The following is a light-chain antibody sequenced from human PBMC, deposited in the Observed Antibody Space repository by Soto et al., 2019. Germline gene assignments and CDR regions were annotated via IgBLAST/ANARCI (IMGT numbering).Light chain of an antibody. CDR3: CSYAGSSYV. CDR2: EGS. J-gene: IGLJ1*01. Sequence: ALTQPASVSGSPGQSITISCTGTSSDVGSYNLVSWYQQHPGKAPKLMIYEGSKRPSGVSNRFSGSKSGNTASLTISGLQAEDEADYYCCSYAGSSYVFGTGTKVTVL. V-gene: IGLV2-23*01. CDR1: SSDVGSYNL.